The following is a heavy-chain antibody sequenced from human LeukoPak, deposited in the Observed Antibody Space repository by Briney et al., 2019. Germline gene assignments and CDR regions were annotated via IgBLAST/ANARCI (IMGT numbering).Heavy chain of an antibody. CDR1: GFSLSTSGVG. V-gene: IGHV2-5*01. Sequence: SGPTLVKPTQTLTLTRTFSGFSLSTSGVGVGWIRQPPGKALEQLALIYWNDDKRYSPSLKSRLTITKDTSKNQVVLTMTNMDPVDTATYYCAHRLGAYYDFWSGQYFDYWGQGTLVIVSS. D-gene: IGHD3-3*01. J-gene: IGHJ4*02. CDR3: AHRLGAYYDFWSGQYFDY. CDR2: IYWNDDK.